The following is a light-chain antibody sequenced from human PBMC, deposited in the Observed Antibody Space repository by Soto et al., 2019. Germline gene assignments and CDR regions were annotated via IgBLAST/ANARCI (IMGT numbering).Light chain of an antibody. CDR2: GAS. Sequence: EIVMTQSPATLSVSPGERATVSCRASQSVSSNLAWYQQKPGQAPRLLIYGASTRATGIPARFSGSGSGTEFTLTLGSLQSEDFAVYYCQQYNNWPRTFGQGTKPEIK. J-gene: IGKJ2*01. CDR1: QSVSSN. V-gene: IGKV3-15*01. CDR3: QQYNNWPRT.